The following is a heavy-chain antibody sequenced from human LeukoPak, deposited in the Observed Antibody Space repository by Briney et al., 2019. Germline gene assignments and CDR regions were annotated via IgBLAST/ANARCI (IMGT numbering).Heavy chain of an antibody. D-gene: IGHD5-12*01. V-gene: IGHV3-21*01. J-gene: IGHJ6*04. CDR2: ISSSSTYI. CDR1: GFTFPSYS. CDR3: ASFGYSGYDWHYCYGMDV. Sequence: GGSLRLSCVAFGFTFPSYSMNWVRQAPGKGLEWVSSISSSSTYIYYADSVKGRFTISRDNAKNSLYLQMNSLRAEDTAVYYCASFGYSGYDWHYCYGMDVWGKGTTVTVSS.